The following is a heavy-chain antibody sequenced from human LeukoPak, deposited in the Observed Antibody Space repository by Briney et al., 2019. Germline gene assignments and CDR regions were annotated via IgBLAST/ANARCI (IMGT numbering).Heavy chain of an antibody. D-gene: IGHD3-16*01. CDR2: ISSRGSTI. CDR1: GFSLSSYE. J-gene: IGHJ3*02. V-gene: IGHV3-48*03. Sequence: QPGGSLRLSCEASGFSLSSYEMNWVRQAPGKGLEWVSHISSRGSTIYYADSVKGRFTISRDNATNSLYLQMNSLRAEDTAVYYCARVGWVLRYAFDIWGQGTMVTVSS. CDR3: ARVGWVLRYAFDI.